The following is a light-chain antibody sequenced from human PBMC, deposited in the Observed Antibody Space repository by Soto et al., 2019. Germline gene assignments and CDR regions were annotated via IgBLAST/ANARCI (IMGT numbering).Light chain of an antibody. Sequence: EIVMTQSPATLSVSPGERATLSCRASHRVSNYLAWYQHRPGQSPRLLIYATSSRATGIPDRFTGGGAGTGFTLTISRLEPEDSAVYYCQQYGSSPTFGGGTKVDIK. V-gene: IGKV3-20*01. J-gene: IGKJ4*01. CDR1: HRVSNY. CDR3: QQYGSSPT. CDR2: ATS.